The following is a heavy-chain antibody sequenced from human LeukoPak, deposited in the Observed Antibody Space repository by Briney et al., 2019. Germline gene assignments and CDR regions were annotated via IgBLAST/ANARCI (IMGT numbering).Heavy chain of an antibody. V-gene: IGHV1-8*03. Sequence: GASVKVSCKASGYTFTSYDINWVRQATGQGLEWMGWMNPNSGNTGYAQKFQGRVTITRNTSISTAYMELSSLRSEDTAVYYCARGRRYYDSSGYLGSDIWGQGTMVTVSS. CDR3: ARGRRYYDSSGYLGSDI. CDR2: MNPNSGNT. CDR1: GYTFTSYD. J-gene: IGHJ3*02. D-gene: IGHD3-22*01.